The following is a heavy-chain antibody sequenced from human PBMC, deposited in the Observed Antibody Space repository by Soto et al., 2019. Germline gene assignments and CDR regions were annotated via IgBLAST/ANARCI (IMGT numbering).Heavy chain of an antibody. V-gene: IGHV4-34*01. CDR1: GGSFSGYY. CDR3: ARGPQGEQWLHPSGGGRAFDI. D-gene: IGHD6-19*01. CDR2: INHSGST. J-gene: IGHJ3*02. Sequence: NPSETLSLTCAVYGGSFSGYYWSWIRQPPGKGLEWIGEINHSGSTNYNPSLKSRVTISVDTSKNQFSLKLSSVTAADAAVYYCARGPQGEQWLHPSGGGRAFDIWGQGTMVTVSS.